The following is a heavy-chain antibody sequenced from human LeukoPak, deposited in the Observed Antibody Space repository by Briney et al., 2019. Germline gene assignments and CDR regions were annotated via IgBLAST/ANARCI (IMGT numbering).Heavy chain of an antibody. CDR1: GFTFSSYA. D-gene: IGHD2/OR15-2a*01. CDR3: AKGRPGGAVLAAYFDY. Sequence: GGSLRLSCAASGFTFSSYAMSWVRQAPGKGLEWVSAISDSGGSTNYADSVKGRFTISRDNSRNTLYLQMNSLKAEDTAVYYCAKGRPGGAVLAAYFDYWGQGTLLTVSS. J-gene: IGHJ4*02. V-gene: IGHV3-23*01. CDR2: ISDSGGST.